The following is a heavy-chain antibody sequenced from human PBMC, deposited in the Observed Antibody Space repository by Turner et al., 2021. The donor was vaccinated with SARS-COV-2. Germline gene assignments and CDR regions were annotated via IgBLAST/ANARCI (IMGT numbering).Heavy chain of an antibody. V-gene: IGHV3-7*01. J-gene: IGHJ4*02. CDR2: IKQDGGEK. CDR3: VSKGQVAVAGFDS. CDR1: GFALSNSW. Sequence: EVQLVESGGGLVQPGESLRLSCVAPGFALSNSWMTWVRQAPGKGLEWVANIKQDGGEKYYVDSVQGRFTISRDNAENSLYLQMNSLRVEDTAMYYCVSKGQVAVAGFDSWGQGTLVTVSS. D-gene: IGHD6-19*01.